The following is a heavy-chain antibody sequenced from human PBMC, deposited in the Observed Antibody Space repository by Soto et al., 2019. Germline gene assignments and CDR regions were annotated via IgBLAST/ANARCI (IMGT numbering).Heavy chain of an antibody. D-gene: IGHD1-26*01. CDR1: GASITFGGYS. J-gene: IGHJ4*02. V-gene: IGHV4-30-2*01. CDR2: INHLETT. CDR3: ARGGGSDSFDY. Sequence: SETLSLTCTVSGASITFGGYSWSWIRQTPGKGLEWIGYINHLETTFYNPSFESRLTLSIDGAKNQFSLKLHSMSAADRAVYFCARGGGSDSFDYWGQGILVTVSS.